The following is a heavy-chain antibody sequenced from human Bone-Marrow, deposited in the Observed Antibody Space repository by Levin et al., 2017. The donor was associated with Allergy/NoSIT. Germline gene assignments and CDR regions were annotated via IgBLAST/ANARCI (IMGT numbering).Heavy chain of an antibody. D-gene: IGHD2-15*01. J-gene: IGHJ4*02. CDR1: GGSISGYF. V-gene: IGHV4-4*07. Sequence: SETLSLTCTVSGGSISGYFWSWLRQPAGKGLEWIGRIYAGGITNYNPSLESRLTISLDTSQNQLSLQLTSVTAAGTAVYYCAGEAGGSRQHDFWGQGTLVTVSS. CDR3: AGEAGGSRQHDF. CDR2: IYAGGIT.